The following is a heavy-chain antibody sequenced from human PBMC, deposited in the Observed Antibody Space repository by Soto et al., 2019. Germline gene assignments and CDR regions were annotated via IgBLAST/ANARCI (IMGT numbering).Heavy chain of an antibody. Sequence: PSETLSLTCTVSGGSISSYYWSWIRQPPGKGLERIGYIYYSGSTNYNPSLKSRVTISVDTSKNQFSLKLSSVTAADTAVYYCARLRVRYDILTGFLDNSENWFDPWGQGTLVTV. CDR3: ARLRVRYDILTGFLDNSENWFDP. V-gene: IGHV4-59*01. J-gene: IGHJ5*02. CDR1: GGSISSYY. CDR2: IYYSGST. D-gene: IGHD3-9*01.